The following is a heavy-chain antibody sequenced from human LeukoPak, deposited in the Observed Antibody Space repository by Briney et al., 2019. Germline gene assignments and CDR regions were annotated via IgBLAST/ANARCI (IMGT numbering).Heavy chain of an antibody. CDR3: AIDGTSSGATYYPDY. Sequence: DPLSLTCTLAGHSIGIYFSSFIRQPAGEGLGWISHNHTSGITNNHPPLKRRITLSENKSKNKFSLKLSSVTAADTAVYYCAIDGTSSGATYYPDYWGQGTLVTVSS. D-gene: IGHD2-15*01. CDR1: GHSIGIYF. V-gene: IGHV4-4*07. J-gene: IGHJ4*02. CDR2: NHTSGIT.